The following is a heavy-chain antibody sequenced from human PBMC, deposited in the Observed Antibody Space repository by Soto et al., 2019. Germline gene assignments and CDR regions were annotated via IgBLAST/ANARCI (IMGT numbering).Heavy chain of an antibody. J-gene: IGHJ5*01. CDR2: IYHSGST. Sequence: QVQLQESGPGLVKPSGTLSLTCAVSGGSITIINWWSWVRQPPGKGLEWIGEIYHSGSTNYNPSLKSRVTISVDKSRNQFSLKLSSVTAADTAVYYCARVWTTVTNWLDPWGQGTLVTVSS. V-gene: IGHV4-4*02. D-gene: IGHD4-17*01. CDR3: ARVWTTVTNWLDP. CDR1: GGSITIINW.